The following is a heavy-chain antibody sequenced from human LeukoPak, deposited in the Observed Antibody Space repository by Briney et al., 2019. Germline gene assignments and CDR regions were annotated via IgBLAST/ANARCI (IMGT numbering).Heavy chain of an antibody. V-gene: IGHV3-30*03. J-gene: IGHJ4*02. CDR1: GFTFSSYG. D-gene: IGHD3-3*01. CDR2: ISYDGSNK. Sequence: PGGSLRLSCAASGFTFSSYGMHWVRQAPGKGLEWVAVISYDGSNKYYADSVKGRFTISRDNSKNTLYLQMNSLRAEDTAVYYCARDPRGIRIYYDFWSGYSQYYFDYWGQGTLVTVSS. CDR3: ARDPRGIRIYYDFWSGYSQYYFDY.